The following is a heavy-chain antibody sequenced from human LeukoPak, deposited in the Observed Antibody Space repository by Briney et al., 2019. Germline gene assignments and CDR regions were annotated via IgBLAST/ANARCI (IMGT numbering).Heavy chain of an antibody. J-gene: IGHJ4*02. V-gene: IGHV4-34*01. CDR3: ARHPELYFFDY. CDR2: INHSGST. Sequence: SETLSLTCAVYGGSFSGYYWSWIRQPPGKGLEWIGEINHSGSTNYNPSLKSRVTISVDTSKNQFSLKLSSVTAADTAVYYCARHPELYFFDYWGQGTLVTVSS. CDR1: GGSFSGYY. D-gene: IGHD3-10*01.